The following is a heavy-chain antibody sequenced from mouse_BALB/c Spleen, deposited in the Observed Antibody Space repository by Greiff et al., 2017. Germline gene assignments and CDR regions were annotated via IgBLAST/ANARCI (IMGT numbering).Heavy chain of an antibody. J-gene: IGHJ1*01. D-gene: IGHD1-1*01. Sequence: EVHLVESGGGLVTPGGSLKLSCAASGFTFSSYAMSWVRQTPEKRLEWVASISSGGSTYYPDSVKGRFTISRDNARNILYLQMSSLRSEDTAMYYCARGDYYGSSYWYFDVWGAGTTVTVSS. CDR2: ISSGGST. V-gene: IGHV5-6-5*01. CDR3: ARGDYYGSSYWYFDV. CDR1: GFTFSSYA.